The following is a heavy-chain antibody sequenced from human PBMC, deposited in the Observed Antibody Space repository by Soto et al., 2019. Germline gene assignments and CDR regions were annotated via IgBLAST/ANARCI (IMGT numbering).Heavy chain of an antibody. D-gene: IGHD6-19*01. CDR1: GGSISSYY. CDR3: ARQSSGWRQHYFDY. J-gene: IGHJ4*02. Sequence: SETLSLTCTVSGGSISSYYWSWIRQPPGKGLEWIGYIYYSGSTNYNPSLKSRVTISVDTSKNQFSLKLSSVTAADTAVYYCARQSSGWRQHYFDYWGQGTLVTVSS. V-gene: IGHV4-59*08. CDR2: IYYSGST.